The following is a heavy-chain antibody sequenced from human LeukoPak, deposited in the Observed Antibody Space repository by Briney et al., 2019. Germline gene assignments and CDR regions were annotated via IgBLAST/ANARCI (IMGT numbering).Heavy chain of an antibody. CDR1: GYSFTTYG. V-gene: IGHV1-18*01. CDR3: ASGPATGGDY. CDR2: ISAHNGDT. Sequence: GASVKVSCKAAGYSFTTYGISWVRQAPGQGLEWMGWISAHNGDTNYAQNLQGRVTMTTDTSTNTAYMELSSLRSEDTAVYYCASGPATGGDYWGQGTLVTVSS. D-gene: IGHD7-27*01. J-gene: IGHJ4*02.